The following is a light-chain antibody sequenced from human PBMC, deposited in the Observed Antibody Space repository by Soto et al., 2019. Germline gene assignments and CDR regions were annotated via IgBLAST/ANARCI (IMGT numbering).Light chain of an antibody. CDR3: MQDLQPPYT. CDR1: QSLLHSNGYNY. V-gene: IGKV2-28*01. CDR2: LGS. J-gene: IGKJ2*01. Sequence: DIVMTQSPLSLPVTPGEPASISCRSSQSLLHSNGYNYLDWYLQKPGQSPQLLIYLGSNRASGVPDRFSGSGLGTDFTLKISRVEAEDVGVYYCMQDLQPPYTFGLGTKVEIK.